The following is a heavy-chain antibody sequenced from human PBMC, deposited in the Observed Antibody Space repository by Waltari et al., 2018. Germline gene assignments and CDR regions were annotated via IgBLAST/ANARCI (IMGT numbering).Heavy chain of an antibody. Sequence: QVQVVQSGTEVQKPGASVKVSCRTSGYTFSDYYKHWVRQAPGQGLEWMGWINPNNGDSNSAQRFQGRVSMTTDIFISTAYMELSRLTSDDTAVYYCAREWKRGEVVMPLGNWGQGTLVAVSS. CDR3: AREWKRGEVVMPLGN. CDR2: INPNNGDS. V-gene: IGHV1-2*02. J-gene: IGHJ4*02. D-gene: IGHD3-22*01. CDR1: GYTFSDYY.